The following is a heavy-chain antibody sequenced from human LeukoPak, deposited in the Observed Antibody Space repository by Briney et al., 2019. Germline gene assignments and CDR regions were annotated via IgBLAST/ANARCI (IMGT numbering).Heavy chain of an antibody. J-gene: IGHJ6*04. V-gene: IGHV3-48*03. CDR3: AELGINMIGGV. CDR1: GFTFSSYE. D-gene: IGHD3-10*02. CDR2: ISSSGSTI. Sequence: GGSLRLSCAASGFTFSSYEMNWVRQAPGKGLEWVSHISSSGSTIYYADAVKGRFTISRDNAKNSLYLQMNSLRAEDTAVYYCAELGINMIGGVWGKGTTVTISS.